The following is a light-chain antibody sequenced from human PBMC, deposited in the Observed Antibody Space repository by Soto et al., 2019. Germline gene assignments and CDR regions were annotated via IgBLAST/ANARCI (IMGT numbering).Light chain of an antibody. CDR2: DAS. CDR3: QQTAHSPLT. Sequence: EIVLTQSPGTLSLSPGERATLSCRASQSVTNNYVAWYQQKPGQAPRLLIHDASSRATGIPDRFSGGGSGTDFTLTIRRLEPEDFAVYFCQQTAHSPLTFGQGTRVDI. J-gene: IGKJ1*01. CDR1: QSVTNNY. V-gene: IGKV3-20*01.